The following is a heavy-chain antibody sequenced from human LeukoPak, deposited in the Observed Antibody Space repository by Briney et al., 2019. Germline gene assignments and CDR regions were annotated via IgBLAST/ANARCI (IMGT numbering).Heavy chain of an antibody. J-gene: IGHJ5*02. D-gene: IGHD6-6*01. CDR2: INPNSGGT. CDR3: ARDRRNWFDP. V-gene: IGHV1-2*02. Sequence: ASVKVSCKASGYTFTGYYMHWVRQAPGQGLEWMGWINPNSGGTNYAQKFQGRITMTRDTSISTAYMELGRLRSDDTAAYYCARDRRNWFDPWGQGTLVTVSS. CDR1: GYTFTGYY.